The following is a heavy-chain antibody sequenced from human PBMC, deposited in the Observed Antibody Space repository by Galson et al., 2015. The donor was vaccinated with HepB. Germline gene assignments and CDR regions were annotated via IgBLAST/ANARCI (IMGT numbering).Heavy chain of an antibody. V-gene: IGHV3-9*01. CDR2: ISWNSGSI. D-gene: IGHD2-2*01. Sequence: SLRLSCAASGFTFDDYAMHWVRQAPGKGLEWVSGISWNSGSIGYADSVKGRFTISRDNAKNSLYLQMNSLRAEDTALYYCAKDFGYCSSTSCYEDYYYMDVWGKGTTVTVSS. J-gene: IGHJ6*03. CDR1: GFTFDDYA. CDR3: AKDFGYCSSTSCYEDYYYMDV.